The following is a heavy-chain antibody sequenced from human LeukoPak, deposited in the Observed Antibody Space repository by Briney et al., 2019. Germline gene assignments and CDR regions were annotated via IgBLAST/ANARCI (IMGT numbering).Heavy chain of an antibody. D-gene: IGHD2-21*01. Sequence: GASVKVSCKASGYTFTGYYMHWVRQAPGQGLEWMGWINPNSGGTNYAQKFQGRVTMTRDTSISTAYMELSRLRSDDTAVYYCARDSSIATSAFDYWGQGTLVTVSS. CDR1: GYTFTGYY. CDR3: ARDSSIATSAFDY. J-gene: IGHJ4*02. CDR2: INPNSGGT. V-gene: IGHV1-2*02.